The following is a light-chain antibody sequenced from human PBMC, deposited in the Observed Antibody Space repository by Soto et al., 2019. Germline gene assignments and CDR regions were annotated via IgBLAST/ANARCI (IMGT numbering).Light chain of an antibody. Sequence: EILLTQSPSTLSLSPGEGVTLSCRASQSVTVNSLAWYQQKPGQAPRLLIYAASTRAAAVPDRFTGSGSGTDFALPLSRLEPEDFGVYYCQQYGDSPLTSGPGTKVDIK. J-gene: IGKJ3*01. V-gene: IGKV3-20*01. CDR3: QQYGDSPLT. CDR1: QSVTVNS. CDR2: AAS.